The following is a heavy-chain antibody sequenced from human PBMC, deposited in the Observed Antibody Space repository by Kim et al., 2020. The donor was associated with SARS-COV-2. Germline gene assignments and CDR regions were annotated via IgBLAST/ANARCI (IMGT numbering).Heavy chain of an antibody. V-gene: IGHV1-58*01. J-gene: IGHJ6*02. CDR2: IVVGSGNT. Sequence: SVKVSCKASGFTFTSSAVQWVRQARGQRLEWIGWIVVGSGNTNYAQKFKERVTITRDMSTSTAYMELSSLRSEDTAVYYCAAGKGRYFDWLFHTDYYYYGMDVCGQGTTVTVSS. D-gene: IGHD3-9*01. CDR1: GFTFTSSA. CDR3: AAGKGRYFDWLFHTDYYYYGMDV.